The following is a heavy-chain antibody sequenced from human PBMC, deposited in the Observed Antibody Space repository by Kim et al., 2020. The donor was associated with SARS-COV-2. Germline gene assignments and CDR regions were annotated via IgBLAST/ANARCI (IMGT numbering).Heavy chain of an antibody. J-gene: IGHJ4*02. V-gene: IGHV3-15*01. D-gene: IGHD2-2*01. Sequence: DYAAPVKGRFTISRDDSKNTLYLQMNSLKTEDTAVYYCTTLSRGTSCVDYWGQGTLVTVSS. CDR3: TTLSRGTSCVDY.